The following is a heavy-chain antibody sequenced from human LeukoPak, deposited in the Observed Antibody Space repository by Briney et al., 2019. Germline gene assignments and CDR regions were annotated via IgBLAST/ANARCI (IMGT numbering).Heavy chain of an antibody. CDR3: AKDYYGSGSYFTVGFDV. J-gene: IGHJ3*01. D-gene: IGHD3-10*01. V-gene: IGHV3-23*01. CDR1: GFTFSNYA. Sequence: GGSLRLSCVASGFTFSNYAMTWFRQTPGKGLEWVSSVRGGGGVTVYADSVKGRFTTSRDNSKNILYLQMNSLRAEDTAIYYCAKDYYGSGSYFTVGFDVWGQGTLVTVSS. CDR2: VRGGGGVT.